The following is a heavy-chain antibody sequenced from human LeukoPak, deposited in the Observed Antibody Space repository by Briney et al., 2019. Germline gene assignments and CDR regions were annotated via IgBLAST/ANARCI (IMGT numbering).Heavy chain of an antibody. J-gene: IGHJ4*02. V-gene: IGHV4-34*01. Sequence: SETLSLTCAVYGGSFSGYYWSWIRQPPGKGLEWIGEINHSGSTNYNPSLKSRVTISVDTSKNQFSLKLSSVTAADTAVYYCARLGWGVAGRYYFDYWGQGTLVTVSS. CDR1: GGSFSGYY. CDR3: ARLGWGVAGRYYFDY. CDR2: INHSGST. D-gene: IGHD6-19*01.